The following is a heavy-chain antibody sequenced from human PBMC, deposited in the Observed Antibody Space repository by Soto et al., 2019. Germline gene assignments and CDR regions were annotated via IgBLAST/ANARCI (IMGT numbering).Heavy chain of an antibody. CDR3: TTDIVVVTAYAFDI. CDR1: GFTFSNAW. V-gene: IGHV3-15*01. D-gene: IGHD2-21*02. J-gene: IGHJ3*02. CDR2: IKSKTDGGTT. Sequence: GGSLRLSCAASGFTFSNAWMSWVRQAPGKGLEWVGRIKSKTDGGTTDYAAPVKGRFTISRDDSKNTLYLQMNSLKTEYTAVYYCTTDIVVVTAYAFDIWGQGTMVTVSS.